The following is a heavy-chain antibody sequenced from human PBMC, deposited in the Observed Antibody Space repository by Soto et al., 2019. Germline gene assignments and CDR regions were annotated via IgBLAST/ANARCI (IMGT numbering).Heavy chain of an antibody. D-gene: IGHD1-1*01. CDR2: SSYNGGT. CDR3: ARHRIEVVWRGFDF. CDR1: ADSSTISNSY. J-gene: IGHJ4*02. Sequence: PSETLSLTCTVSADSSTISNSYWGWLRQPPGKGLQWIGSSSYNGGTFYNPPLKGRVAISVDTSKKQSSLQVTSVTAADTAVYYCARHRIEVVWRGFDFWGQGSPVTVSS. V-gene: IGHV4-39*01.